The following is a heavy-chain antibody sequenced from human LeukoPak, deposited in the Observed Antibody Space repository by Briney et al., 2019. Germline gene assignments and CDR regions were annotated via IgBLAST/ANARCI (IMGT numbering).Heavy chain of an antibody. V-gene: IGHV3-23*01. CDR1: GFTFSSYA. Sequence: GGSSRLSCAASGFTFSSYAMSRFGQAPGRGLGWVSAISGSGGSTSYAASVKGRFTISRDNSKNRLYLKLNSLRAEATAVYYFAKSRSGYSVYYFDYWGQGTLVTVSS. CDR2: ISGSGGST. D-gene: IGHD3-22*01. CDR3: AKSRSGYSVYYFDY. J-gene: IGHJ4*02.